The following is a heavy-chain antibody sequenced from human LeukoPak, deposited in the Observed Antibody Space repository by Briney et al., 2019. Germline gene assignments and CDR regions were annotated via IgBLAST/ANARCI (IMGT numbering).Heavy chain of an antibody. D-gene: IGHD3-22*01. J-gene: IGHJ4*02. Sequence: SETLSLTCAVYGGSFSGYYWSWIRQPPGKGLEWIGEINHSGSTNYNPSLKSRVTISVDTSKNQFSLKLSSVTAADTAVYFCARGKENTSGYYFDLWGQGTLVTVSS. CDR2: INHSGST. CDR1: GGSFSGYY. CDR3: ARGKENTSGYYFDL. V-gene: IGHV4-34*01.